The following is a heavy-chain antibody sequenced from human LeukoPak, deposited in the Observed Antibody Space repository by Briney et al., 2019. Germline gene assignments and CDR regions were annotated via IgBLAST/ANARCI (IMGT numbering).Heavy chain of an antibody. Sequence: EASVKVSCKASGGTFSSYAISWVRQAPGQGLEWMGGIIPIFGTANYAQKFQGRVTITADESTSTAYMELSSLRSEDTAVYYCARDDCSSTSCLGLDAFDIWGQGTMVTVSS. V-gene: IGHV1-69*13. J-gene: IGHJ3*02. CDR1: GGTFSSYA. CDR3: ARDDCSSTSCLGLDAFDI. CDR2: IIPIFGTA. D-gene: IGHD2-2*01.